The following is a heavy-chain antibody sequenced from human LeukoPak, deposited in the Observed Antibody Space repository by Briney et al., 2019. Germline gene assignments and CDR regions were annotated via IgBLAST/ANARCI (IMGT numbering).Heavy chain of an antibody. CDR3: ARGYYDILTGSNWFDP. D-gene: IGHD3-9*01. V-gene: IGHV4-61*01. CDR2: IYYSGST. CDR1: GGSISSSSYY. J-gene: IGHJ5*02. Sequence: SETLSLTCTVSGGSISSSSYYWSWIRQPPGKGLEWIGYIYYSGSTNYNPSLKSRVTISVDTSKNQFSLKLSSVTAADTAVYYCARGYYDILTGSNWFDPWGQGTLVTVSS.